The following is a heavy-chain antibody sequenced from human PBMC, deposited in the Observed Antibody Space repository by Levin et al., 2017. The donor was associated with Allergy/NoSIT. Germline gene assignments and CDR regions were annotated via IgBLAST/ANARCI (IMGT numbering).Heavy chain of an antibody. CDR2: VNYGGGT. D-gene: IGHD2-8*02. J-gene: IGHJ6*03. CDR3: ARRVTVFYYMDV. V-gene: IGHV4-34*01. Sequence: KASETLSLTCAVYDGSLNNAYWSWIRQSPGKGLEWIGEVNYGGGTNYNPSLKSRVTISLDKANYQFSLRLSSVTAADTADYYCARRVTVFYYMDVWGKGTAVTVSS. CDR1: DGSLNNAY.